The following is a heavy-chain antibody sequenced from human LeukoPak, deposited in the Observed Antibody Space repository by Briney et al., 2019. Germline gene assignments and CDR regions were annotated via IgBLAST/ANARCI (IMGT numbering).Heavy chain of an antibody. D-gene: IGHD6-19*01. Sequence: PSETLSLTCAVYGGSFSGYYWSWIRQPPGKGLEWIGEINHSGSTNYNPSLKSRVTISVDTSKNQFSLKLSSVTAADTAVYYCARLSSSGWYVHYWGQGTLVTVSS. CDR3: ARLSSSGWYVHY. CDR2: INHSGST. J-gene: IGHJ4*02. CDR1: GGSFSGYY. V-gene: IGHV4-34*01.